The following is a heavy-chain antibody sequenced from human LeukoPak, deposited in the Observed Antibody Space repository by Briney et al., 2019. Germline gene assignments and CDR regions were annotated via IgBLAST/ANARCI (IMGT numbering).Heavy chain of an antibody. CDR1: GGSISSSSYY. J-gene: IGHJ5*02. Sequence: PSETLSLTCTVSGGSISSSSYYWGWIRQPPGKGLEWIGNIYYSGSTYYNPSLKSRVTISVDTSKNQFSLKLSSVTAADTAVYYCARASIVGATTGWFDPWGQGTLVTVSS. V-gene: IGHV4-39*01. CDR2: IYYSGST. CDR3: ARASIVGATTGWFDP. D-gene: IGHD1-26*01.